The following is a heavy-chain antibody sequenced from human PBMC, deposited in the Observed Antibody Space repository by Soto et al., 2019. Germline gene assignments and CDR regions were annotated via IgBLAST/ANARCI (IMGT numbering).Heavy chain of an antibody. CDR1: GFTFRSYA. Sequence: GGSLRLSCAVSGFTFRSYAMSWVRQAPGKGLEWVSAISGSGSTFYATSVKDRFTISRDNSMNTLYLQMNSLRAGDTAVYYCVKESGYYFDSSGQYFDYWGQGTLVTVS. V-gene: IGHV3-23*01. J-gene: IGHJ4*02. CDR2: ISGSGST. D-gene: IGHD3-22*01. CDR3: VKESGYYFDSSGQYFDY.